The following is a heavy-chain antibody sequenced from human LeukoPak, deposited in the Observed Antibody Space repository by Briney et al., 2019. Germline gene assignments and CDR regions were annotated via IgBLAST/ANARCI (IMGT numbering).Heavy chain of an antibody. J-gene: IGHJ6*03. CDR1: GYTFTSYD. CDR2: MNPNSGNT. CDR3: ARELQISLSVEVGYYYYYYMDV. D-gene: IGHD4-11*01. Sequence: ASVKVSCKASGYTFTSYDINWVRQATGQGLEWMGWMNPNSGNTGYAQKFQGRVTMTRNTSLSTAYMELNSLRSEDTAVYYCARELQISLSVEVGYYYYYYMDVWGKGTTVTVSS. V-gene: IGHV1-8*01.